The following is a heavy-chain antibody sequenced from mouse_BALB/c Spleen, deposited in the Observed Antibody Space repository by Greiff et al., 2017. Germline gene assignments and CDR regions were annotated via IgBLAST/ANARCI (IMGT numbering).Heavy chain of an antibody. V-gene: IGHV14-4*02. D-gene: IGHD2-10*01. CDR3: AAYDGNSAWFAY. J-gene: IGHJ3*01. CDR1: GFNIKDYY. CDR2: IDPENGDT. Sequence: VQLKESGAELVRSWVSVKLSCKASGFNIKDYYMYWVKQRPEQGLEWIGWIDPENGDTEYAPKFQGKATMPADTSSNTAYLQLSSLTSEDTAVYYLAAYDGNSAWFAYWGQGTLVTVSA.